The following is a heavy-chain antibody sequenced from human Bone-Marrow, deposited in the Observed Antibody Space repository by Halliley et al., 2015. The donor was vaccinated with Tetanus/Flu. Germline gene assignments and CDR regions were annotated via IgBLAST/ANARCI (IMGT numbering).Heavy chain of an antibody. CDR1: GFTFHDYA. V-gene: IGHV3-9*01. CDR2: ISWNGGII. CDR3: AAGGGWIFDY. Sequence: SLRLSCSASGFTFHDYAMHWVRQVPGKGLEWVSGISWNGGIIGYADSVKGRFTISRDNAKNTVYLQMNSLRAEDTAVYYCAAGGGWIFDYWGQGTLVSVSS. D-gene: IGHD6-19*01. J-gene: IGHJ4*02.